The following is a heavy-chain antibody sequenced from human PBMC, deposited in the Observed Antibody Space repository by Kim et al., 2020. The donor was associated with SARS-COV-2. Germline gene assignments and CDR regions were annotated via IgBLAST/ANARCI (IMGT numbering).Heavy chain of an antibody. CDR3: ARISGRFHRD. V-gene: IGHV4-59*01. Sequence: SETLSLTCTVSGDSMSTYYWSWIRQPPGKGLEWIGCTYNSGNTKYNSSLKSRVTISADTSKNQFSLKLTSVTAADTAIYYCARISGRFHRDWGQGTLITVSS. CDR1: GDSMSTYY. J-gene: IGHJ4*02. CDR2: TYNSGNT. D-gene: IGHD1-26*01.